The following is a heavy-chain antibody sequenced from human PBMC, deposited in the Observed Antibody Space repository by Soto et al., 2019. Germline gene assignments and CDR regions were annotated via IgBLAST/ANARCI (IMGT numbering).Heavy chain of an antibody. CDR2: IYWNDDK. V-gene: IGHV2-5*01. CDR1: GFSLSTSGVG. CDR3: AHTEYYYDSSGYFGY. J-gene: IGHJ4*02. D-gene: IGHD3-22*01. Sequence: SGPTLVNPTQTLTLTCTFSGFSLSTSGVGVGWIRQPPGKALEWLALIYWNDDKRYSPSLKSRLTTTKDTSKNQVVLTMTNMDPVDTATYYCAHTEYYYDSSGYFGYWGQGTLVTVSS.